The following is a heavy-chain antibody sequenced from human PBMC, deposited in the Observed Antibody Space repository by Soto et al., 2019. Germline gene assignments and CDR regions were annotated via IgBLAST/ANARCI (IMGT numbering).Heavy chain of an antibody. CDR2: MNPNSGNT. Sequence: GASVKVSCKASGYTFTSYDINWVRQATGQGLEWMGWMNPNSGNTGYAQKFQGRVTMTRDTSASTAYMELSSLRSEDTAVYYCARVTYGDYGDYYYYMDVWGKGIMVTVSS. CDR1: GYTFTSYD. D-gene: IGHD4-17*01. J-gene: IGHJ6*03. V-gene: IGHV1-8*01. CDR3: ARVTYGDYGDYYYYMDV.